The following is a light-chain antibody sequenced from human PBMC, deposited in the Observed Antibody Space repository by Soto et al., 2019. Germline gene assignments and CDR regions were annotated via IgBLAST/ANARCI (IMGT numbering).Light chain of an antibody. CDR3: QQYYSTPT. CDR1: QGISSY. J-gene: IGKJ1*01. Sequence: AIRMTQSPSSFSASTGDRVTITCRASQGISSYLAWYQQKPGKAPKLLIYAASTLQSGVPSRFSGSGSGTDFTLTISCLQSEDFATYYCQQYYSTPTFGQGTKVDI. CDR2: AAS. V-gene: IGKV1-8*01.